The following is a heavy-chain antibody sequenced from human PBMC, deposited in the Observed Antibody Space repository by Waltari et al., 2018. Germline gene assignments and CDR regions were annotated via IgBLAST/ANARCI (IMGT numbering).Heavy chain of an antibody. Sequence: EVQLVESGGGLVKPGGSLRLSCAASGFTFSNAWMSWVRQAPGKGLAWVGRLRRKTAGGTTDYAAPGKGRFTISRDESKNTLYLQMNSLKTEDTAVYYWTTVPGSGSYYEVYYYYMDVWGKGTTVTVSS. CDR3: TTVPGSGSYYEVYYYYMDV. CDR1: GFTFSNAW. V-gene: IGHV3-15*01. CDR2: LRRKTAGGTT. J-gene: IGHJ6*03. D-gene: IGHD1-26*01.